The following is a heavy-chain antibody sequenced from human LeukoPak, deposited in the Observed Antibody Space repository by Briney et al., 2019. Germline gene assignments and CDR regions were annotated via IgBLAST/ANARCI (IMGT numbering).Heavy chain of an antibody. V-gene: IGHV4-31*03. J-gene: IGHJ5*02. Sequence: SETLSLTCTVSGGSISSGGYYWSWIRQHPGKGLEWIGYIYYSGSTYYNPSLKSRVTISVDTSKDQFSLKLSSVTAADTAVYYCASFRSGYGDYGNWFDPWGQGTLVTVSS. CDR1: GGSISSGGYY. CDR3: ASFRSGYGDYGNWFDP. D-gene: IGHD4-17*01. CDR2: IYYSGST.